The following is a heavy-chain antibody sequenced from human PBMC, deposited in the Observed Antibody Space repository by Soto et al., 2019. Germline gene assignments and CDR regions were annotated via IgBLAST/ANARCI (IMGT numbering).Heavy chain of an antibody. V-gene: IGHV3-23*01. CDR2: ISGSGDGT. CDR3: AKDICSTSSCYFAP. CDR1: GFNFGAYA. Sequence: EVQLLESGGDLVQPGGSLRLSCAASGFNFGAYAMTCVRQAPGKGLEWVSAISGSGDGTNYADSVKGRFTISRDKPKNTLYLQMNSLRAEDTAMYYCAKDICSTSSCYFAPWGQGTLVTVSS. J-gene: IGHJ5*02. D-gene: IGHD2-2*01.